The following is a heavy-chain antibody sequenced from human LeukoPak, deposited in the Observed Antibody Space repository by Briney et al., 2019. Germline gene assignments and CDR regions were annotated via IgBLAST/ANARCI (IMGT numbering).Heavy chain of an antibody. CDR2: INHSGST. D-gene: IGHD1-14*01. CDR1: GGSFSGYY. V-gene: IGHV4-34*01. Sequence: SETLSLTCAVYGGSFSGYYWSWIRQPPGKGLEWIGEINHSGSTNYNPSLKSRVTISVDTSKNQFSLKLSSVTAAVTAVYYCARGVYNWFDPWGQGTLVTVSS. J-gene: IGHJ5*02. CDR3: ARGVYNWFDP.